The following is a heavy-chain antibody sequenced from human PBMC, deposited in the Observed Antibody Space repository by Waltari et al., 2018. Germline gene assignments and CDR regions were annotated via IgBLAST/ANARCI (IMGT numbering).Heavy chain of an antibody. CDR1: GFTSGTYS. V-gene: IGHV3-21*02. Sequence: VQPVESGVGLVKQGGSLRLSCAASGFTSGTYSLTSSPQAPGKGLEWVSFISSNGIQTHYADSVKGRCTISRDNAKNSLSLQMNSLTADDTAVYYCARGGDSSGSYFGPNWYFDLWGRGTLITVSS. CDR2: ISSNGIQT. J-gene: IGHJ2*01. CDR3: ARGGDSSGSYFGPNWYFDL. D-gene: IGHD3-22*01.